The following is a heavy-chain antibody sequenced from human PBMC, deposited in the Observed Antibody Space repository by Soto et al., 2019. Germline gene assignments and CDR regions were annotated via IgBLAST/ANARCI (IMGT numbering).Heavy chain of an antibody. CDR3: VRDEEEWLLFGYYYYMDV. V-gene: IGHV6-1*01. J-gene: IGHJ6*03. Sequence: SQTLSLTCAISGDSVSSNSAAWNWIRQSPSRGLEWLGRTYYRSKWYNDYAVSVKSRITINPDTSKNQFSLQLNSVTPEDTAVYYCVRDEEEWLLFGYYYYMDVWGKGTTVTVSS. D-gene: IGHD3-3*01. CDR1: GDSVSSNSAA. CDR2: TYYRSKWYN.